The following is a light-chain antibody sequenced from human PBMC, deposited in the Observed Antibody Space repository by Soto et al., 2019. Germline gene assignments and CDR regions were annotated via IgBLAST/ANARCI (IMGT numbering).Light chain of an antibody. Sequence: QSVLTQPPSVSAAPGQKVTISCSGSSSNIANNYVSWYQRLPGTAPKLLIYDNNKRPSGIPDRFSGSKSGTSATLGITGLQTGDEADYYCGTWDSSLSVVVFGGGTQLTVL. CDR2: DNN. CDR1: SSNIANNY. CDR3: GTWDSSLSVVV. J-gene: IGLJ2*01. V-gene: IGLV1-51*01.